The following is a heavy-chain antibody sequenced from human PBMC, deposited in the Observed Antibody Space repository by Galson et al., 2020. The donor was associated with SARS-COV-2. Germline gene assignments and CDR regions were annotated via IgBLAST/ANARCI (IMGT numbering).Heavy chain of an antibody. V-gene: IGHV6-1*01. CDR2: TYSRSKWYY. J-gene: IGHJ6*02. Sequence: CGLLGEKKTSNTAAWHWVRQSPSRGLAWLGRTYSRSKWYYDYAPSVKSRLTIHPDTSKNQFSLQLHSVTPGDTAVYYWASDYKNSWRPIYHDNAMGGWGQVTTFIVSS. CDR1: GEKKTSNTAA. D-gene: IGHD2-2*02. CDR3: ASDYKNSWRPIYHDNAMGG.